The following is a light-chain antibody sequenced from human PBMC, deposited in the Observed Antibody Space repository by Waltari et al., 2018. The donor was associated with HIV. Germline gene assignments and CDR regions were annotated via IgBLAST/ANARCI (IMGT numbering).Light chain of an antibody. CDR3: CSYAGSYTFDVV. V-gene: IGLV2-11*02. J-gene: IGLJ2*01. CDR2: DVR. Sequence: QSALTQPRSVSGSPGPSVTISCTGTSSDVGGYNYVSWYQQPPGKAPKLMIYDVRKRPSGVPDRFSGSKSGNTASLTISGLQAEDEADYYCCSYAGSYTFDVVFGGGTKLTVL. CDR1: SSDVGGYNY.